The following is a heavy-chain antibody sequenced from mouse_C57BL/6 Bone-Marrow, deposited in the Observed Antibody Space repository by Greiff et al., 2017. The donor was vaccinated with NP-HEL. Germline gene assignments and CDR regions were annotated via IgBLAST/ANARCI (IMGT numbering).Heavy chain of an antibody. Sequence: QVQLQQSGAELVRPGTSVKVSCKASGYAFTNYLIEWVKQRPGQGLEWIGVINPGSGGTNYTEKFKGKATLTADKSSSTAYMQLSSLTSEDSAVYFCARGGIYYDYAWFAYWGQGTLVTVSA. CDR1: GYAFTNYL. J-gene: IGHJ3*01. D-gene: IGHD2-4*01. CDR3: ARGGIYYDYAWFAY. V-gene: IGHV1-54*01. CDR2: INPGSGGT.